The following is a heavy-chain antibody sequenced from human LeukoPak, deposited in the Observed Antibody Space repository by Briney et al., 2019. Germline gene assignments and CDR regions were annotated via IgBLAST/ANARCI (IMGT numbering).Heavy chain of an antibody. J-gene: IGHJ4*02. CDR2: INPNRCGT. Sequence: ASVKVSCKASGYTFTGYYMHWVRQAPGQGLEWMGWINPNRCGTNYAQKFQGRVTMTRDTSISTAYMELSSLRSEDTAVYYCACSSTSLGFDYWGQGTLVTVSS. D-gene: IGHD2-2*01. CDR3: ACSSTSLGFDY. V-gene: IGHV1-2*02. CDR1: GYTFTGYY.